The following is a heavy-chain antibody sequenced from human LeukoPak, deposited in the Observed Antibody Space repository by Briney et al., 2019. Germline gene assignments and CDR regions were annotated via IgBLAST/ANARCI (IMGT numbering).Heavy chain of an antibody. CDR3: AKDRGPVVVVADFDY. J-gene: IGHJ4*02. CDR2: ISGSGGST. V-gene: IGHV3-23*01. Sequence: PGGSLRLSCAASGFTFSSYAMSWVRQAPGKGLEWVSAISGSGGSTYYADSVKGRFTISRDNSKNTLYLQMNSLRTEDTAVYYCAKDRGPVVVVADFDYWGQGTLVTVSS. D-gene: IGHD2-15*01. CDR1: GFTFSSYA.